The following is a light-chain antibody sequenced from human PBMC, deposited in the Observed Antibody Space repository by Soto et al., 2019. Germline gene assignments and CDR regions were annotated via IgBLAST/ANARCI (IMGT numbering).Light chain of an antibody. CDR1: QSVSSGY. Sequence: EFVLTQSPGTLSLSPWERATLSCRASQSVSSGYLAWYQQKPGQAPRLLIYDASSRATGIPDRFSGSGSGTDFTLTISRLEPEDFAVYYCQQYGGSPRTFGQGTKVDIK. CDR3: QQYGGSPRT. J-gene: IGKJ1*01. V-gene: IGKV3-20*01. CDR2: DAS.